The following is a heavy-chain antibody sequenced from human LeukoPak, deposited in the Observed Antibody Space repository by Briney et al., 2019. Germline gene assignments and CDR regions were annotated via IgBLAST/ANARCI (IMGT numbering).Heavy chain of an antibody. CDR2: IYPGDSDT. CDR3: ARRFLDYYGLDV. D-gene: IGHD2-2*03. CDR1: GYSFTSYW. Sequence: GEPLKISGKGSGYSFTSYWSGWAGQMPGKGLEGMGIIYPGDSDTRYSPSFQGQVTISADKSINTAYLQWSSLKASDTAVYYCARRFLDYYGLDVWGQGTTVTVSS. J-gene: IGHJ6*02. V-gene: IGHV5-51*01.